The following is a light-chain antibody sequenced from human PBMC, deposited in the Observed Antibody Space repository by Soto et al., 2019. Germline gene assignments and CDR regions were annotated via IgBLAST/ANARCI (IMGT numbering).Light chain of an antibody. V-gene: IGKV1-12*01. Sequence: DIQMTQSPSFVSASAGDRVTISCRASQGIIRCLAWYQQKPGRAPKLLIHAASILASGVPSRFSGSGSGTDFTLTISSLQPEDFATYYCQQTTNIPHTFGRGTKVEIK. CDR1: QGIIRC. CDR3: QQTTNIPHT. J-gene: IGKJ4*01. CDR2: AAS.